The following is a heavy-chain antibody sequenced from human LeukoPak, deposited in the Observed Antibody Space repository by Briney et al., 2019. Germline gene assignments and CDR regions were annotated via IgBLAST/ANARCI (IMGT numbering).Heavy chain of an antibody. Sequence: SVKVSCKASGGTFSSYAISWVRQAPGQGLEWMGGIIPIFGTANYAQKFQGRVTITADESTSTAYMELSSLRSEDTAVYYCARRAPIVGAFRLAGYYFDYWGQGTLVTVSS. CDR2: IIPIFGTA. D-gene: IGHD1-26*01. CDR1: GGTFSSYA. CDR3: ARRAPIVGAFRLAGYYFDY. V-gene: IGHV1-69*13. J-gene: IGHJ4*02.